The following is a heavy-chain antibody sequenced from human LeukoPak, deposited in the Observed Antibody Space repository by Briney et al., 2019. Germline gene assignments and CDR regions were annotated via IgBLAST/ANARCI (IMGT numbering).Heavy chain of an antibody. Sequence: SETLSLTCTVSGGSISSGGYYWSWIRQHPGKGLEWIGYIYYSGSTYYNPSLKSRVTISVDTSKNQFSLKLSSVTAADTAVYYCARDGSYCSSTSCYISGMDAWGQGTTVTVSS. CDR3: ARDGSYCSSTSCYISGMDA. J-gene: IGHJ6*02. CDR2: IYYSGST. V-gene: IGHV4-31*03. D-gene: IGHD2-2*02. CDR1: GGSISSGGYY.